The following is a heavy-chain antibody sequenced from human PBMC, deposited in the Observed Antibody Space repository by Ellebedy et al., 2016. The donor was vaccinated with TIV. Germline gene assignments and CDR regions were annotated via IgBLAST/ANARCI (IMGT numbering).Heavy chain of an antibody. CDR3: AKDLAAGTTLRLDY. V-gene: IGHV3-48*01. CDR1: GFTFSTYS. D-gene: IGHD1-7*01. J-gene: IGHJ4*02. Sequence: PGGSLRLSCAASGFTFSTYSMNWVRQAPGKGLEWVSYIGSRTYIVYYADSVKGRFTISRDNSKNTLYLLMISLRGEDTAIYYCAKDLAAGTTLRLDYWGQGTLVTVSS. CDR2: IGSRTYIV.